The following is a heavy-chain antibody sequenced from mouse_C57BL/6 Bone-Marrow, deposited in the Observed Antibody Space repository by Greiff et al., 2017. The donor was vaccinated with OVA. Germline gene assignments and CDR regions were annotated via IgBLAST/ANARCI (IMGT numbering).Heavy chain of an antibody. V-gene: IGHV1-81*01. CDR2: IYPRSGNT. J-gene: IGHJ1*03. D-gene: IGHD1-1*01. CDR3: ARSRAYYYGSSYCFDV. Sequence: QVQLQQSGAELARPGASVKLSCKASGYTFTSYGISWVKQRTGQGLEWIGEIYPRSGNTYYNEKFKGKATLTADKSSSTAYMELRSLTSEDSAVYFCARSRAYYYGSSYCFDVWGTGTTVTVSS. CDR1: GYTFTSYG.